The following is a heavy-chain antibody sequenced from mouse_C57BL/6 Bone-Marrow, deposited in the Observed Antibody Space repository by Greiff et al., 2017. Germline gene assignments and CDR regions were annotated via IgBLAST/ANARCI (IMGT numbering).Heavy chain of an antibody. CDR2: IYPGGGYT. CDR1: GYTFTNYW. J-gene: IGHJ2*01. CDR3: ARWAAHYFDY. Sequence: VQGVESGAELVRPGTSVKMSCKASGYTFTNYWIGWAKQRPGHGLEWIGDIYPGGGYTNYNEKFKGKATLTADKSSSTAYMQCSSLTSEDSAIYYCARWAAHYFDYWGQGTTLTVSA. V-gene: IGHV1-63*01.